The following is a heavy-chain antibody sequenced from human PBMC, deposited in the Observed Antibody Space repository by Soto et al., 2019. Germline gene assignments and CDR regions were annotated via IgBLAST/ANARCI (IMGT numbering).Heavy chain of an antibody. CDR2: IYTSGST. Sequence: QVQLQESGPGLVKPSETLSLTCTVSGDSMTKYYWSWIRQPAGKGMEWIGRIYTSGSTNYNPSLKSRVTMSIATSNNHFSLKLKSVTAADTAVYDCARTVGAAYSFDFWGQGALVSVSS. CDR1: GDSMTKYY. V-gene: IGHV4-4*07. D-gene: IGHD1-26*01. CDR3: ARTVGAAYSFDF. J-gene: IGHJ4*02.